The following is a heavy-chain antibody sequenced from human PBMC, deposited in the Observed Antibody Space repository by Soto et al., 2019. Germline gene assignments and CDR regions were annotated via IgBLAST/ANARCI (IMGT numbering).Heavy chain of an antibody. J-gene: IGHJ3*02. Sequence: ASVKVSCKASGYTFTGYYMHWVRQAPGQGLEWMGWINPNSGGTNYAQKFQGWVTMTRDTSISTAYMELSRLRSDDTAVYYCARAYPRYDSRGNDAFNMWGKGKMPT. CDR1: GYTFTGYY. CDR2: INPNSGGT. D-gene: IGHD3-22*01. CDR3: ARAYPRYDSRGNDAFNM. V-gene: IGHV1-2*04.